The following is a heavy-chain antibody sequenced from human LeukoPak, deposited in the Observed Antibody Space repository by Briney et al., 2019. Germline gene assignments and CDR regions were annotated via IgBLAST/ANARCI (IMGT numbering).Heavy chain of an antibody. CDR3: AREKGYCSSTSCSWMDV. V-gene: IGHV4-59*01. Sequence: PSETLSLTCTVSGGSISSYYWSWIRQPPGKELEWIGYIYYSGSTNYNPSLKSRVTISVDTSKNQFSLKLSSVTAADTAVYYCAREKGYCSSTSCSWMDVWGQGTTVTVSS. CDR2: IYYSGST. D-gene: IGHD2-2*01. CDR1: GGSISSYY. J-gene: IGHJ6*02.